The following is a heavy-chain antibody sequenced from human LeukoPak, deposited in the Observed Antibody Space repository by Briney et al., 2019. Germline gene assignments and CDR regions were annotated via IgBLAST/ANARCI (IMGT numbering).Heavy chain of an antibody. J-gene: IGHJ4*02. CDR3: AKVMMEDTSYGPHGY. CDR2: ISGSGGST. V-gene: IGHV3-23*01. D-gene: IGHD2/OR15-2a*01. CDR1: GFTFSSYA. Sequence: GGSLRLSCAASGFTFSSYAMSCVRQAPGKGLEWVSAISGSGGSTYYADSVKGRFTISRDNSKNTLYLQMNSLRAEDTAVYYCAKVMMEDTSYGPHGYWGQGTLVTVSS.